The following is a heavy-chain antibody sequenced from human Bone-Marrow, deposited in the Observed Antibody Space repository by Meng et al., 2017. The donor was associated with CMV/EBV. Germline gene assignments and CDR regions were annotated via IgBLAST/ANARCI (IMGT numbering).Heavy chain of an antibody. J-gene: IGHJ4*02. Sequence: GGSLRLSCAASGFTFSSYGMHWVRQAPGKGLEWVAFIRYDGSNKYYADSVKGRFTISRDNSKNTLYLQMNSLRAEDTAVYYCARGISHLLLLDYWGQGTLVTVSS. CDR2: IRYDGSNK. CDR3: ARGISHLLLLDY. CDR1: GFTFSSYG. V-gene: IGHV3-30*02. D-gene: IGHD2-2*01.